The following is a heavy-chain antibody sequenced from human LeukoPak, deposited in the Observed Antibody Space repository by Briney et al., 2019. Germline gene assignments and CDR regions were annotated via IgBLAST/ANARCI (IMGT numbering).Heavy chain of an antibody. D-gene: IGHD1-26*01. CDR1: GYTFTSYG. CDR3: AREDQNSGVD. V-gene: IGHV1-18*01. CDR2: ISAYNGNT. J-gene: IGHJ4*02. Sequence: GASVKVSCKASGYTFTSYGISWVRQAPGQGLEWMGWISAYNGNTNYAQKLQGRVTMTRDTSISTAYMELSRLRSDDTAVYYCAREDQNSGVDWGQGTLVTVSS.